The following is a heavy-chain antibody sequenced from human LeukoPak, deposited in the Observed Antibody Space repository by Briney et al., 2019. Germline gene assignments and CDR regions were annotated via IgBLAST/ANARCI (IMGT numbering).Heavy chain of an antibody. J-gene: IGHJ4*02. V-gene: IGHV3-30-3*01. D-gene: IGHD5-24*01. Sequence: PGRSLRLSCVASGFTFSHYSMHWVRQTPGKGLEWVAVILYDGSNKYYADSVKGRFTISRDNAKNTLYLQMNSLRAEDTAVYYCARGGDGYDYWGQGTLVTVSS. CDR2: ILYDGSNK. CDR3: ARGGDGYDY. CDR1: GFTFSHYS.